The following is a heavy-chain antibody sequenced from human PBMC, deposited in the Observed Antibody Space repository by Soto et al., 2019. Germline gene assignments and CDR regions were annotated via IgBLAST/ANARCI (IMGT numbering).Heavy chain of an antibody. J-gene: IGHJ4*02. CDR2: ITAYNGNT. CDR3: ATNRDYDSSGYYPLDY. Sequence: ASVKVSCKASGYTFTSYGISWVRQAPGQGLEWMGWITAYNGNTNYAQKFQGRVTMTRNTSIGTAYMELSSLRSEDTAVYYCATNRDYDSSGYYPLDYWGQGTLVTVSS. V-gene: IGHV1-18*01. CDR1: GYTFTSYG. D-gene: IGHD3-22*01.